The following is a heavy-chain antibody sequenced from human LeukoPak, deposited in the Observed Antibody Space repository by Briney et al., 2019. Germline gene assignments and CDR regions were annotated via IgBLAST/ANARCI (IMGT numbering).Heavy chain of an antibody. CDR3: ARVRLLRYFDWLPHFDY. D-gene: IGHD3-9*01. CDR1: GYIFTSYG. J-gene: IGHJ4*02. Sequence: ASVTVSFMASGYIFTSYGISWVRQAPGQGLDGMGWINAYNGNTNYAQKLQGRVTMTTDTSTSTAYMELRSLRSDDTAVYYCARVRLLRYFDWLPHFDYWGQGTLVTVSS. CDR2: INAYNGNT. V-gene: IGHV1-18*04.